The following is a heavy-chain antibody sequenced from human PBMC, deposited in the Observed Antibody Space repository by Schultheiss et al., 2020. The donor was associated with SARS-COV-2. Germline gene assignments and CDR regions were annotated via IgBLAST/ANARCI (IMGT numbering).Heavy chain of an antibody. V-gene: IGHV4-31*03. D-gene: IGHD6-13*01. CDR1: GGSISSGGYY. J-gene: IGHJ4*02. Sequence: SQTLSLTCTVSGGSISSGGYYWSWIRQHPGKGLEWIGYIYYSGSTNYNPSLKSRVTISVDTSKNQFSLKLSSVTAADTAVYYCARHESAAGKGDFDYWGQGTLVTVSS. CDR2: IYYSGST. CDR3: ARHESAAGKGDFDY.